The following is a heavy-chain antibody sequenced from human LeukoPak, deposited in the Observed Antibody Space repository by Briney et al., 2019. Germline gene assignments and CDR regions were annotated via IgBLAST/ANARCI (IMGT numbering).Heavy chain of an antibody. CDR1: GFTFSSAW. V-gene: IGHV3-15*01. Sequence: GGSLRFSCAASGFTFSSAWMHWVRQAPGKGLEWIGRIKSNTDGGTTDYAAPVKGRFTISRDDSKSTLYLQMSSLRPEDASIYYCTTLGLFDYWGQGTLVSVSS. CDR3: TTLGLFDY. J-gene: IGHJ4*02. CDR2: IKSNTDGGTT.